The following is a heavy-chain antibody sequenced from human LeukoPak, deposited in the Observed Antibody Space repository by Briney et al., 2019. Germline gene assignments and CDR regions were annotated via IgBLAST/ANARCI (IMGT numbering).Heavy chain of an antibody. V-gene: IGHV3-30*04. CDR2: ISYGGSNK. J-gene: IGHJ4*02. CDR1: GFTFSSYA. D-gene: IGHD6-13*01. CDR3: ARSVAAAENI. Sequence: GRSLRLSCAASGFTFSSYAMHWVRQAPGKGLEWVAVISYGGSNKYYADSVKGRFTISRDNSKNTLYLQMNSLRAEDTAVYYCARSVAAAENIWGQGTLVTVSS.